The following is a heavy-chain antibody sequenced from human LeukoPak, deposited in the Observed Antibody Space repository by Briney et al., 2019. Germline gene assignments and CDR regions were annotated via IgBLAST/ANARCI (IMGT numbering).Heavy chain of an antibody. CDR1: GGSMSSYY. J-gene: IGHJ5*02. Sequence: PSETLSLACTVSGGSMSSYYWSWIRQPPGKGLEWIGYIYYSGITNYSPSLKSRVTISIDTSENQFSLNLRSVTAADTAVYFCARSVRLLSLATADNWFDPWGQGTLVTVSS. CDR3: ARSVRLLSLATADNWFDP. D-gene: IGHD2-21*02. V-gene: IGHV4-59*01. CDR2: IYYSGIT.